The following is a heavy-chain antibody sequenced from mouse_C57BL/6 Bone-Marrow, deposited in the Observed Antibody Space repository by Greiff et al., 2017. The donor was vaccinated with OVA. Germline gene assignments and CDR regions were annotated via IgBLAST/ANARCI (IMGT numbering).Heavy chain of an antibody. D-gene: IGHD1-1*01. CDR3: ARYKGRVAVDYFDY. CDR2: IRNKPNGSTT. Sequence: EVKLMESGGGLVQPGDSLSLSCAASGFTFTNYYMSWVRQLPGKALEWLAFIRNKPNGSTTEYSASVKGRFTISRDNSQSILYLQMNALRAEDSATYYCARYKGRVAVDYFDYWGQGTALTVSS. CDR1: GFTFTNYY. J-gene: IGHJ2*01. V-gene: IGHV7-3*01.